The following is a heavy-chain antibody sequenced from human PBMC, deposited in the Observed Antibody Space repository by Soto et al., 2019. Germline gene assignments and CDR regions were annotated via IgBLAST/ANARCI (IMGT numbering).Heavy chain of an antibody. D-gene: IGHD3-22*01. CDR1: GFSLSTSGMC. J-gene: IGHJ5*02. CDR2: IDWDDDK. CDR3: ARIFACYYDNSGYYRHGWFDP. Sequence: ESGPTLVNPTQTLTLTCTFSGFSLSTSGMCVSWIRQPPGKALEWLALIDWDDDKYYSTSLKTRLTISKDTSKDQVVLTMTNMDPVDTATYYCARIFACYYDNSGYYRHGWFDPWGQGTLVTVSS. V-gene: IGHV2-70*01.